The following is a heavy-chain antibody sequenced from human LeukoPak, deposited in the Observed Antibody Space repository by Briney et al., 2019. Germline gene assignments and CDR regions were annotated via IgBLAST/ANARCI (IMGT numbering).Heavy chain of an antibody. CDR1: GYSFTTYW. V-gene: IGHV5-51*01. Sequence: GESLKISCKGSGYSFTTYWIGWVRQMPGKGLEWMGIIYPGDSDTRYSPSFQGQVTISADRSISTAYPQWSSLKASDTAKYYCARLDSSGYYASVDNDAFDFWGQGTMVTVSS. CDR2: IYPGDSDT. CDR3: ARLDSSGYYASVDNDAFDF. D-gene: IGHD6-19*01. J-gene: IGHJ3*01.